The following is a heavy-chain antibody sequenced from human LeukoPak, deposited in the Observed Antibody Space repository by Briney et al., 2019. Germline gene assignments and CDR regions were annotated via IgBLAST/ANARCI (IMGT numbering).Heavy chain of an antibody. D-gene: IGHD4-23*01. V-gene: IGHV1-18*01. CDR2: ISAYNGNT. Sequence: ASVTVSCKASGYTFTSYGISWVRQAPGQGLEWMGWISAYNGNTNYAQKLQGRVTMTTDTSTSTAYMELRSLRSDDTAVYYCARDNYGGNPKASDAFDIWGQGTMVTVSS. CDR3: ARDNYGGNPKASDAFDI. CDR1: GYTFTSYG. J-gene: IGHJ3*02.